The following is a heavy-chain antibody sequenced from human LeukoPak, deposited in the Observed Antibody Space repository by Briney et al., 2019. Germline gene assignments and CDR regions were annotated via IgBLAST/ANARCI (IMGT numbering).Heavy chain of an antibody. V-gene: IGHV4-34*01. Sequence: SETLSLTCAVYGGSFSGYYWSWIRQPPGKGLEWIGEINHSGSTNYNPSLKSRVTISVDTSKNQFSLKLSSVTAADTAVYYCARGSNDFWSGYYPGIRWGWFDPWGQGTLVTVSS. J-gene: IGHJ5*02. D-gene: IGHD3-3*01. CDR2: INHSGST. CDR1: GGSFSGYY. CDR3: ARGSNDFWSGYYPGIRWGWFDP.